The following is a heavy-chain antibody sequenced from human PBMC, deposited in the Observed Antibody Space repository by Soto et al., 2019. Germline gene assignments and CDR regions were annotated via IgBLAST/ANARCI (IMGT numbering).Heavy chain of an antibody. CDR3: AKAHSGYVWGRYYFDY. CDR1: GFTFSSYA. J-gene: IGHJ4*02. V-gene: IGHV3-23*01. D-gene: IGHD5-12*01. CDR2: ISGSGGST. Sequence: EVQLLESGGGLVQPGGSLRLSCAASGFTFSSYAMSWVRQAPGKGLEWVSGISGSGGSTYYADSVKGRFTISRDNSKNTLYLQMNSLRAEDTAVYYCAKAHSGYVWGRYYFDYWGKGTLVTVSS.